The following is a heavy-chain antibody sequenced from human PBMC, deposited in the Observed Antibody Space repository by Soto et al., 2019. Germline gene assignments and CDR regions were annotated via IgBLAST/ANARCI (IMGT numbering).Heavy chain of an antibody. V-gene: IGHV3-30*03. D-gene: IGHD2-15*01. CDR1: GFTFSSYG. J-gene: IGHJ1*01. CDR3: GVVVATTYFQH. CDR2: ISYDGSDK. Sequence: QVQLVESGGGVVQPGRSLRLSCAASGFTFSSYGMHWVRQAPGKGLEWVAVISYDGSDKYYADSVKGRFTISRDNSNNTLYLQMDSLRAEDTAGCAKGVVVATTYFQHWGQGTLVTVSS.